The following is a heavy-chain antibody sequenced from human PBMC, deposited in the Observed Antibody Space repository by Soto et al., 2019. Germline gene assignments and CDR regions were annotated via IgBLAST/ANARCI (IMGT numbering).Heavy chain of an antibody. CDR1: GDSVSSNTAA. J-gene: IGHJ6*02. CDR2: TYYRSQWYN. V-gene: IGHV6-1*01. D-gene: IGHD2-21*01. CDR3: AGVAWFRGLGV. Sequence: SQTLSLTCAISGDSVSSNTAALNLIMQSPSRGLEWLGRTYYRSQWYNDYAVSVKSRITINPDTSKNHFSLHLYSVTPEDTALYYCAGVAWFRGLGVWGQGTPVTVSS.